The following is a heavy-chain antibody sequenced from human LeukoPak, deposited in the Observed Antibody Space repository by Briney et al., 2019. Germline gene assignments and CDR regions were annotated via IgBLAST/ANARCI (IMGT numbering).Heavy chain of an antibody. CDR1: GFTVSSNY. Sequence: GGSLRLSCAASGFTVSSNYMTWVRQAPGKGLEWVSVLYSGAGTYYAASVKGRLTIFRGNSKNTLYYQMNSLRAEDTSVYYCAKGQRFYGEYYFDCWGQGTLVTVSS. CDR2: LYSGAGT. J-gene: IGHJ4*02. D-gene: IGHD4-17*01. CDR3: AKGQRFYGEYYFDC. V-gene: IGHV3-53*05.